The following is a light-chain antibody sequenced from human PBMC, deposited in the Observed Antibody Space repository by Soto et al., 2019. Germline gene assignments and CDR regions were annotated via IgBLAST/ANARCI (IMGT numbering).Light chain of an antibody. Sequence: QSVLTQPAPVSGSPGQSITVSCTGTSSDVGGYNYVSWYQQHPGKAPKLIIYDVSDRPSGVSNRFSGSKSGNTASLTISGLQAEDEADYYCSSYTSGSTSYVFGTGTKVTVL. CDR1: SSDVGGYNY. CDR2: DVS. J-gene: IGLJ1*01. CDR3: SSYTSGSTSYV. V-gene: IGLV2-14*03.